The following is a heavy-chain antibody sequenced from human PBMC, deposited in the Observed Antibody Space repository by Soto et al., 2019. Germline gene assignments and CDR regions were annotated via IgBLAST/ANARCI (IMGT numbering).Heavy chain of an antibody. V-gene: IGHV3-33*01. CDR3: ARAVGITGSDARDI. D-gene: IGHD1-26*01. Sequence: QVQVVESGGGVVQPGTSLRLSCATSGFTFTRHGFHWVRQAPGKGLEWVAVIWFDGSKQYYADSVKGRLVISRDTPKNTVYLQMTSLRADDTAVYYCARAVGITGSDARDICGQGTVVPVSS. CDR1: GFTFTRHG. CDR2: IWFDGSKQ. J-gene: IGHJ3*02.